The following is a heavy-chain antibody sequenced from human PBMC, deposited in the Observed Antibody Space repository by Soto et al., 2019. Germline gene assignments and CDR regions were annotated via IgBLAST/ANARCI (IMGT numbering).Heavy chain of an antibody. V-gene: IGHV1-3*01. CDR2: IDAATGDT. J-gene: IGHJ6*02. CDR3: ARVSRGFYSAMGV. CDR1: GYTLTTHA. Sequence: QVQLVESGAEVKKPGASVKVSCKAFGYTLTTHAMHWVRQAPGQGLEWMGWIDAATGDTRYSQKFQGRVTITRDTSASTAYMEVSGLTPEDKAVYYCARVSRGFYSAMGVWGQGTAVTVSS. D-gene: IGHD3-10*01.